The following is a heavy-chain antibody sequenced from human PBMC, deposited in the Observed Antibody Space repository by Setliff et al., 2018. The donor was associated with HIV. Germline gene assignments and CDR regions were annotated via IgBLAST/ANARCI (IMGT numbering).Heavy chain of an antibody. CDR3: ARQVVGATYNWFDP. J-gene: IGHJ5*02. V-gene: IGHV4-38-2*01. CDR2: VYHSGTT. D-gene: IGHD1-26*01. CDR1: GYSISTAYY. Sequence: SETLSLTCAVSGYSISTAYYWGWIRQPPGKGLEWIGSVYHSGTTYYNPSLKSRVTISVDMSNNQFSLKVTSVTAADTAVYYCARQVVGATYNWFDPWGQGTLVTVSS.